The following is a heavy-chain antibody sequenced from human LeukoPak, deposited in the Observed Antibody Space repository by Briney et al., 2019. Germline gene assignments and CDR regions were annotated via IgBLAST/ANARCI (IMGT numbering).Heavy chain of an antibody. CDR2: IIPIFGTA. CDR1: GGTFTSYA. Sequence: SVKVSCKASGGTFTSYAISWVRHAPGQGLEWMGSIIPIFGTANYAQKFQGRVTITTDESTSTAYMELSSLRSEDTGVYYCARSATTVTTNKGVNFDYWGQGTLVTVSS. J-gene: IGHJ4*02. CDR3: ARSATTVTTNKGVNFDY. V-gene: IGHV1-69*05. D-gene: IGHD4-17*01.